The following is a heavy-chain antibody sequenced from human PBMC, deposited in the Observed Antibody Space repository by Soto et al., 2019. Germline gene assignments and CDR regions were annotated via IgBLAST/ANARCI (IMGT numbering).Heavy chain of an antibody. CDR2: IYATGTT. J-gene: IGHJ5*02. D-gene: IGHD1-1*01. V-gene: IGHV4-4*07. CDR1: GASISGFY. Sequence: TLPETLSLTCTVSGASISGFYWSWIRKSAGKGLEWIGRIYATGTTDYNPSLKSRVMMSVDTSKKQFSLKLRSVTAADTAVYYCVRDGTKTLRDWFDPWGQGISVTVSS. CDR3: VRDGTKTLRDWFDP.